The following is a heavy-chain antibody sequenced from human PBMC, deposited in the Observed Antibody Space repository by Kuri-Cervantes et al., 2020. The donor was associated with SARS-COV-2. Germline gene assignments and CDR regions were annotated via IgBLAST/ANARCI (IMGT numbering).Heavy chain of an antibody. Sequence: GESLKISCAASGFTFSDYYMSWIRQAPGKGLEWVSYISSGGSAIYYADSVKGRFTISRDNAKNSLYLQMNSLRAEDTAVYYCARDTGAGTEGGLDYWGQGTLVTVSS. D-gene: IGHD6-19*01. CDR1: GFTFSDYY. CDR2: ISSGGSAI. V-gene: IGHV3-11*04. CDR3: ARDTGAGTEGGLDY. J-gene: IGHJ4*02.